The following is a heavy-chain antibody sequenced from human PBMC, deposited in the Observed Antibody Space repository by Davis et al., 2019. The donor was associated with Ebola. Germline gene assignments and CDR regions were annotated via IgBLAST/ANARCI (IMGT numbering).Heavy chain of an antibody. CDR2: INDSGST. Sequence: SETLSLICAVYGGSFSGYYWSWIRQPPGKGLEWIGEINDSGSTNYNPSLKSRVTISVDTSKNQFSLKVNSVTAADTAVYYCARGGARTYYYGSGRYSFMYYFDYWGQGTLVTVSS. CDR1: GGSFSGYY. J-gene: IGHJ4*02. V-gene: IGHV4-34*01. D-gene: IGHD3-10*01. CDR3: ARGGARTYYYGSGRYSFMYYFDY.